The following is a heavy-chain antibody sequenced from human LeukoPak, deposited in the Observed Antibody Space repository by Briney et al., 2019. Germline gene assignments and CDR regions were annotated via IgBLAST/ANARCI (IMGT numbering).Heavy chain of an antibody. Sequence: PGGSLRLSCAASGFTFNSYAMNWVRQAPGKGLEWLSYISSGSSTIYYADSVEGRFTISRDNAKNSLYLQMNSLRDEDTAVYYCARGETARVDYWGQGILVTVSS. J-gene: IGHJ4*02. V-gene: IGHV3-48*02. CDR2: ISSGSSTI. CDR1: GFTFNSYA. CDR3: ARGETARVDY. D-gene: IGHD3-16*01.